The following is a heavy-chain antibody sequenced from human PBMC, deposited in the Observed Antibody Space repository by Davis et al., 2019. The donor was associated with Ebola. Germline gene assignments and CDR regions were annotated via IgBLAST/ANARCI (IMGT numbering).Heavy chain of an antibody. Sequence: GESLKISCKGSGYSFTSYWISWVRQMPGKGLEWMGRIDPSDSYTNYSPSFQGHVTISADKSISTAYLQWSSLKASDTAIYYCAKHDYGVFYWYFDLWGRGTLVTVSS. CDR3: AKHDYGVFYWYFDL. J-gene: IGHJ2*01. CDR1: GYSFTSYW. D-gene: IGHD4-17*01. V-gene: IGHV5-10-1*01. CDR2: IDPSDSYT.